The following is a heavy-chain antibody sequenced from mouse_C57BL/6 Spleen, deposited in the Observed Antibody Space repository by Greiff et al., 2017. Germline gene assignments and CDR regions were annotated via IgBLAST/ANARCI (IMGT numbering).Heavy chain of an antibody. CDR1: GYTFTSYG. CDR3: AREVPMGTTGAHYVDY. J-gene: IGHJ2*01. D-gene: IGHD2-14*01. Sequence: QVQLQQPGAELARPGASVKLSCKASGYTFTSYGISWVKQRTGQGLEWIGEIYPRSGNTYYNEKFKGKATLTADKSSSTAYMALRSLTSEDSAVYFCAREVPMGTTGAHYVDYWGQGTTLTVSS. V-gene: IGHV1-81*01. CDR2: IYPRSGNT.